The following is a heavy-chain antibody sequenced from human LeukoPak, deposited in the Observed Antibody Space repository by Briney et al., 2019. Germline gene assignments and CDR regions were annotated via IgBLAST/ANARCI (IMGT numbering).Heavy chain of an antibody. J-gene: IGHJ3*02. V-gene: IGHV4-30-4*08. CDR1: GGSISSGDYY. CDR3: AREIMTTNAFDI. CDR2: IYYSGST. Sequence: SETLSLICTVSGGSISSGDYYWSWIRQPPGKGLEWIGYIYYSGSTYYNPSLKSRVTISVDTSKNQFSLKLSSVTAADTAVYYCAREIMTTNAFDIWGQGTMVTVSS. D-gene: IGHD4-11*01.